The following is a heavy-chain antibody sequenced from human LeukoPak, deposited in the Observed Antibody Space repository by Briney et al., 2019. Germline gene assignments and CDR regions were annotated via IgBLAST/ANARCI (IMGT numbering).Heavy chain of an antibody. J-gene: IGHJ5*01. CDR2: ITSGGTT. V-gene: IGHV3-23*01. D-gene: IGHD6-19*01. Sequence: GGSLRLSCAASGITFSSYGMNWVRQAPGKGLEWVSSITSGGTTYYADSVKGRFTISRDNSKNTLNLQMNSLRAEDAAVYYCAKSVVAGTKPWFDSWGQGTLVTVSS. CDR1: GITFSSYG. CDR3: AKSVVAGTKPWFDS.